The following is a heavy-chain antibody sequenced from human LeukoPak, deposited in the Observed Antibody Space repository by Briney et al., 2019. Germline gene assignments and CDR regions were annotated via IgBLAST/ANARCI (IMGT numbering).Heavy chain of an antibody. CDR2: ISAYNGNT. Sequence: ASVKVSCKASGYTFTSYGISWVRQAPGQGLEWMGWISAYNGNTNYAQKLQGRVTMTTDTSTSTAYMELRSLRSDDTAVYYCAAPPSSAGGYGDFYFWGQGTLVTVSS. CDR1: GYTFTSYG. V-gene: IGHV1-18*01. D-gene: IGHD1-1*01. CDR3: AAPPSSAGGYGDFYF. J-gene: IGHJ4*02.